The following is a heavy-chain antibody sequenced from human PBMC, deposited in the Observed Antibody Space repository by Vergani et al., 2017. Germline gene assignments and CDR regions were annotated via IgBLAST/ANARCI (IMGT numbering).Heavy chain of an antibody. J-gene: IGHJ6*02. CDR3: ARVGVATFRNGMDV. D-gene: IGHD5-12*01. CDR2: IWYDGSNK. CDR1: GFTFSSYG. V-gene: IGHV3-33*01. Sequence: VQLVESGGGLVKPGGSLRLSCAASGFTFSSYGMHWVRQAQGKGLEWVAVIWYDGSNKYYADSVKGRFTSTRDNSKNTLYLQMNSLRAEDTAVYYCARVGVATFRNGMDVWGQGTTVTVSS.